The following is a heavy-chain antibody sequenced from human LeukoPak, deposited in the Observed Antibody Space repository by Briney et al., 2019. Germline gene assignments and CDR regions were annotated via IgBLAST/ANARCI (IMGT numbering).Heavy chain of an antibody. J-gene: IGHJ3*02. CDR3: ARDLSRERTWFGEKLDALDI. V-gene: IGHV3-20*04. CDR1: GFTFDDYG. D-gene: IGHD3-10*01. Sequence: GGSLRLSCASSGFTFDDYGMSWVRQAPGKGLEWVSGINWNGGSTGYADCVKGRFTISRDNATTPLSLQMTSLRAEDTALYYCARDLSRERTWFGEKLDALDIWGQGTMVTVSS. CDR2: INWNGGST.